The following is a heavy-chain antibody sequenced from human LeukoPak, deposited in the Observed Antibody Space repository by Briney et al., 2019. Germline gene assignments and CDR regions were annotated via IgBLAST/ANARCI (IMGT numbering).Heavy chain of an antibody. CDR1: RYSFTKYW. V-gene: IGHV5-51*01. CDR2: IYPDDFET. J-gene: IGHJ3*02. CDR3: AKLKSTGTTIDAFDI. Sequence: GESLKISCKGSRYSFTKYWIAWVRQMPGKGLECMGIIYPDDFETRYNPSFQGRVTISADKFINTAYLQWSSLKASDTAMYYCAKLKSTGTTIDAFDIWGQGTMATISS. D-gene: IGHD1-1*01.